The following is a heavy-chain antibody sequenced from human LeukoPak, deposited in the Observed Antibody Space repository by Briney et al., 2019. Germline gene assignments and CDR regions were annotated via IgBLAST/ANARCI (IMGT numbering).Heavy chain of an antibody. CDR1: GFTFSSNG. D-gene: IGHD3-16*01. J-gene: IGHJ4*02. CDR2: ISGSGGRT. Sequence: QPAGSLTLTCEASGFTFSSNGMSWDRPAQGKGREWVSVISGSGGRTDYADSVKGRFTISRDNSTNKLYVQMHSLRVEDTAVYYCAKDLGYDYVWGEGNLYDYWGQGILVTVSS. CDR3: AKDLGYDYVWGEGNLYDY. V-gene: IGHV3-23*01.